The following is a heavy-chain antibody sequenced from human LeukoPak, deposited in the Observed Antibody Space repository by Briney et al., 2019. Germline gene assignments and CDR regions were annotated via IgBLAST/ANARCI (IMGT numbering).Heavy chain of an antibody. V-gene: IGHV4-34*01. J-gene: IGHJ5*02. CDR1: GGSLSGYY. CDR2: INHSGST. CDR3: ARGLTGITMVRGVFDP. D-gene: IGHD3-10*01. Sequence: SETLSLTCAVYGGSLSGYYWSWIRQPPGKGLEWIGEINHSGSTNYNPSLKSRVTISVDTSKNQFSLKLSSVTAADTAVYYCARGLTGITMVRGVFDPWGQGTLVTVSS.